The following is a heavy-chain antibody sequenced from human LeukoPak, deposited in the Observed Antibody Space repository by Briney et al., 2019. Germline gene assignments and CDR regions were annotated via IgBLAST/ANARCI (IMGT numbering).Heavy chain of an antibody. D-gene: IGHD3-10*01. CDR3: AKHYMGSSYNHGLDC. V-gene: IGHV4-4*07. CDR1: GASISSYY. Sequence: TETVSLTCTVSGASISSYYWSWIRQSAGKGLEWIGRIYTSGSTNYNPSLKGRVTMSVDTSKNQFSLKLTSVTAADTALYYCAKHYMGSSYNHGLDCWGQGTLVTVSS. CDR2: IYTSGST. J-gene: IGHJ4*02.